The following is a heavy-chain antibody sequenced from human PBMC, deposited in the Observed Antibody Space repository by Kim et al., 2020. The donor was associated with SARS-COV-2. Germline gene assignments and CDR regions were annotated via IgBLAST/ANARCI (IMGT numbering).Heavy chain of an antibody. CDR1: GFTFSSYA. CDR3: AREEQYSYGLGY. CDR2: ISYDGSNK. V-gene: IGHV3-30*04. J-gene: IGHJ4*02. D-gene: IGHD5-18*01. Sequence: GGSLRLSCAASGFTFSSYAMHWVRQAPGKGLEWVAVISYDGSNKYYADSVKGRFTISRDNSKNTLYLQMNSLRAEDTAVYYCAREEQYSYGLGYWGQGTLVTVSS.